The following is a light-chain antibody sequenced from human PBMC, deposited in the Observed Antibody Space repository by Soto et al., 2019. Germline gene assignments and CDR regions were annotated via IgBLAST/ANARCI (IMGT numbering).Light chain of an antibody. V-gene: IGKV3-20*01. J-gene: IGKJ4*01. CDR3: QQYTKSPLP. Sequence: VLSQFPGTVSLTPGERATLPCRASQSLTRNYLAWYQQKVGQAPRLLIYGANTRAAGIPDRFSGSGSGTDFTLTISRLEPEDFAVYYCQQYTKSPLPFGGGTKVAIK. CDR1: QSLTRNY. CDR2: GAN.